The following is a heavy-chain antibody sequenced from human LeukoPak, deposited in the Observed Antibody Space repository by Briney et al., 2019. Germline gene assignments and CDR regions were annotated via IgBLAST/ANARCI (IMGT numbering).Heavy chain of an antibody. V-gene: IGHV3-23*01. J-gene: IGHJ3*02. CDR3: AKVIAAVDNAFDI. CDR2: ISGSGGST. CDR1: GFTFSSYA. D-gene: IGHD6-13*01. Sequence: PGGSLRLSCAASGFTFSSYAMSWVRQAPGKGLEWVSAISGSGGSTYYADSVKGRFTISRDNSKNTLYLRMNSLRAEDTAVYYCAKVIAAVDNAFDIWGQGTMVTVSS.